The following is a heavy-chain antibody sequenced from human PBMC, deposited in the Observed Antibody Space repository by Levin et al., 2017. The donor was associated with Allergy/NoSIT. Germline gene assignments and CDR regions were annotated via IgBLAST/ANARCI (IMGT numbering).Heavy chain of an antibody. V-gene: IGHV2-26*01. CDR3: ARIGVNYDFWSGYYYYGMDV. D-gene: IGHD3-3*01. Sequence: SGPTLVKPTETLTLTCTVSGFSLSNARMGVSWIRQPPGKALEWLAHIFSNDEKSYSTSLKSRLTISKDTSKSQVVLTMTNMDPVDTATYYCARIGVNYDFWSGYYYYGMDVWGQGTTVTVSS. CDR2: IFSNDEK. J-gene: IGHJ6*02. CDR1: GFSLSNARMG.